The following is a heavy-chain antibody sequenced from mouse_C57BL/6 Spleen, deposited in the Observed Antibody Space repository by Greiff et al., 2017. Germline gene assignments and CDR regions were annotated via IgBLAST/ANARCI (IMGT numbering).Heavy chain of an antibody. J-gene: IGHJ3*01. CDR3: AREGITTVVDFAY. D-gene: IGHD1-1*01. CDR2: ISYDGSN. CDR1: GYSITSGYY. V-gene: IGHV3-6*01. Sequence: EVKLQESGPGLVKPSQSLSLTCSVTGYSITSGYYWNWIRQFPGNKLEWMGYISYDGSNNYNPSLKNRISITRDTSKNQFFLKLNSVTTEDTATYYCAREGITTVVDFAYWGQGTLVTVSA.